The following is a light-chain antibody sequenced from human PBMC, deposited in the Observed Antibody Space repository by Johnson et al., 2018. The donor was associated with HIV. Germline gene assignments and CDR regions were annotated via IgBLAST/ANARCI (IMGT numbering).Light chain of an antibody. CDR3: GAWDSSLSGFG. CDR1: SSNIGSNY. CDR2: DSN. V-gene: IGLV1-51*01. J-gene: IGLJ1*01. Sequence: QSVLTQPPSLSAPPGQNITISCSGTSSNIGSNYVSWYRHLPGTAPNLLIYDSNTRPSGIPARFPGSHSGPSPTLAITGLRTGHEADYYCGAWDSSLSGFGFGTGTMVTVL.